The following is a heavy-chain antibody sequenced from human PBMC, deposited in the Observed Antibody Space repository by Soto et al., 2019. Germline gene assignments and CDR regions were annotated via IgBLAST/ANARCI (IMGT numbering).Heavy chain of an antibody. Sequence: LTLVKPTQTLTLTCTFSGFSLSNSGMCVSWIRQPPGKALEWLALIDWDDDNYYSTSLNTRLTVSKDTSKYQVVLTMTNMDPEDTATYYCARRAPHYSNYYYGMGVSGQAITGTVSS. J-gene: IGHJ6*02. V-gene: IGHV2-70*01. CDR2: IDWDDDN. CDR1: GFSLSNSGMC. CDR3: ARRAPHYSNYYYGMGV. D-gene: IGHD4-4*01.